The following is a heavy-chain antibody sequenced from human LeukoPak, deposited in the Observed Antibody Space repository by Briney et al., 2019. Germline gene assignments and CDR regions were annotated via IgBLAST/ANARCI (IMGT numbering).Heavy chain of an antibody. J-gene: IGHJ4*02. CDR1: GGSFSGYY. Sequence: SGTLSLTCAVYGGSFSGYYWSWIRQPPGKGLEWIGEINHSGSTNYNPSLKSRVTISVDTSKNQFSLKLSSVTAADTAVYYCAREPGEWELLAYFDYWGQGTLVTVSS. V-gene: IGHV4-34*01. D-gene: IGHD1-26*01. CDR2: INHSGST. CDR3: AREPGEWELLAYFDY.